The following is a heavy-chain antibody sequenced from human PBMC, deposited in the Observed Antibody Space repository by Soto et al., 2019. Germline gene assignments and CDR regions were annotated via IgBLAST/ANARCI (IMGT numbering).Heavy chain of an antibody. CDR2: IYWDDDK. CDR3: AHTATGAAGLFDY. D-gene: IGHD6-13*01. CDR1: GFSLSTSGVG. Sequence: QITLKESGPTLVKPTQTLTLTCTFSGFSLSTSGVGVGWIRQPPGKALECLVVIYWDDDKRYNPSLKRRVTNSKDTSKNQVVLRMTNLDPADTATYFCAHTATGAAGLFDYWGQGTLVTVSS. V-gene: IGHV2-5*02. J-gene: IGHJ4*02.